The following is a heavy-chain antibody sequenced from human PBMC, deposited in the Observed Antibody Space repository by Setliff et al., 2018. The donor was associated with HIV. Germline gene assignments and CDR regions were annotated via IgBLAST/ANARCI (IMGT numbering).Heavy chain of an antibody. CDR3: ARGQTTGEY. J-gene: IGHJ4*02. D-gene: IGHD4-17*01. CDR1: GFTFNTHA. V-gene: IGHV3-30*02. CDR2: IRFDGSHQ. Sequence: GGSLRLSCAASGFTFNTHAMHWVRQVPGKGLEWVAFIRFDGSHQNYAESVKGRFVISRDNAKNSLYVQMNSLRAEDTAVYYCARGQTTGEYWGQGTLVTVSS.